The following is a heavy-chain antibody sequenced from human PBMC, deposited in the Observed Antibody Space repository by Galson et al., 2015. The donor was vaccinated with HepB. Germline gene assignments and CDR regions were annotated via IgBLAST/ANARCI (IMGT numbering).Heavy chain of an antibody. CDR1: GFTFSSYA. D-gene: IGHD4-11*01. CDR2: FSGSGDRT. CDR3: AKHGVSNYWYFDL. J-gene: IGHJ2*01. Sequence: SLRLSCAASGFTFSSYAMSWVRQAPGKGLEWVSTFSGSGDRTYYADSVKGRFTISRDNSKNTVYLQMNSLRAEDTAMYYCAKHGVSNYWYFDLWGRGTLVTVSS. V-gene: IGHV3-23*01.